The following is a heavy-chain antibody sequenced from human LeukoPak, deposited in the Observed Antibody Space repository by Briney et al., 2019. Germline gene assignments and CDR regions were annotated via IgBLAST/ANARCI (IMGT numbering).Heavy chain of an antibody. CDR2: ISGSGGST. Sequence: PGGSLRLSCAASGFTFSSYAMSWVRQAPGKGLEWVSAISGSGGSTYYADSVKGRFTISRDNSKNTLYLQMNSLRAEDTAVYYCAKEGRGFRYYYDSSGYPDYWGQGTLVTVSS. V-gene: IGHV3-23*01. D-gene: IGHD3-22*01. CDR1: GFTFSSYA. CDR3: AKEGRGFRYYYDSSGYPDY. J-gene: IGHJ4*02.